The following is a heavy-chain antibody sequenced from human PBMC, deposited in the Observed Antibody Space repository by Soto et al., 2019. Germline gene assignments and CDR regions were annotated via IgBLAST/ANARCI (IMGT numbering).Heavy chain of an antibody. CDR3: ASDPYYYASGF. J-gene: IGHJ4*02. CDR1: DXMFSDHE. D-gene: IGHD3-10*01. CDR2: ISGDGTTT. Sequence: GSLRLSCAASDXMFSDHEMAWIRQAPGKGLELVSKISGDGTTTYYADCVKGRFTLSIYNAENSVYLQVNRLRPEDTAVYYCASDPYYYASGFWGQGTLAPVSS. V-gene: IGHV3-11*01.